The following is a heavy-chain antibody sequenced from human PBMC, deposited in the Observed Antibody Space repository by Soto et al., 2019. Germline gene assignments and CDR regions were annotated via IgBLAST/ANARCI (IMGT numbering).Heavy chain of an antibody. Sequence: GESLKISCAASGFTFSSYGMHWVRQAPGKGLEWVAVISYDGSNKYYADSVKGRFTISRDNSKNTLYLQMNSLRAEDTAVYYCAKDYDFWSGYRYYYYYYGMDVWGQGTTVTVSS. CDR3: AKDYDFWSGYRYYYYYYGMDV. CDR2: ISYDGSNK. CDR1: GFTFSSYG. D-gene: IGHD3-3*01. J-gene: IGHJ6*02. V-gene: IGHV3-30*18.